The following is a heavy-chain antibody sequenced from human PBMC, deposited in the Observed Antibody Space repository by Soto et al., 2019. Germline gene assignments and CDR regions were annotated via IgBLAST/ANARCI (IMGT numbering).Heavy chain of an antibody. J-gene: IGHJ4*02. Sequence: QVQLVESGGGVVQPGRSLRLSCAASEFTFSSYGMHWVRQAPGKGLEWVAVIWYDGSNKYYADSVKGRFTISRDNSNNTLYLQMNSLRAEDTAVYYCARDLGGHSSGWRYFDYWGQGTLVTVSS. CDR1: EFTFSSYG. CDR2: IWYDGSNK. D-gene: IGHD6-19*01. V-gene: IGHV3-33*01. CDR3: ARDLGGHSSGWRYFDY.